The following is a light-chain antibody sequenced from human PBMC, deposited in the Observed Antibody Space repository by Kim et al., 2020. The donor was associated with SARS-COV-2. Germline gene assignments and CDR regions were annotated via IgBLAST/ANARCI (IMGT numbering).Light chain of an antibody. CDR1: PALKTA. Sequence: ASVRHTVPITCRASPALKTALGWYPPNPGKAPNRLIYGASSLQSGVPSRFSGSGSVTEFTLTISSVQPEYFATYFCLQHSTYPITFAQGTRLEIK. CDR2: GAS. CDR3: LQHSTYPIT. J-gene: IGKJ5*01. V-gene: IGKV1-17*01.